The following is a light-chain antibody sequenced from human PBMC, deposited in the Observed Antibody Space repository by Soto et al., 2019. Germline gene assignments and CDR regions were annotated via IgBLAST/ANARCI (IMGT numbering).Light chain of an antibody. Sequence: QLVLTQSPSASASLGASVKLTCTLSSGHSSYAIAWHQQQPEKGPRYLMKLNSDGSHSKGDGIPDRFSGSSSGAERYLTISSLQSEEEADYYCQTWGTGIHVFGGGTKLTVL. CDR1: SGHSSYA. CDR2: LNSDGSH. J-gene: IGLJ3*02. V-gene: IGLV4-69*01. CDR3: QTWGTGIHV.